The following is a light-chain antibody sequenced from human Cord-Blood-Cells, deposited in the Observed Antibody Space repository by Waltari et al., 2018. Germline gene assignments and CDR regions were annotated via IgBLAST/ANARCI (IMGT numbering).Light chain of an antibody. CDR3: QQRSNWLT. Sequence: EFVLTQSPATVSLSPGESATLSCRASQSVSSYLAWYQQKPGQAPRLLIYDASNRATGIPARFSGSGSGTDFTLTISSLEPEDFAVYYCQQRSNWLTFGGGTKVEIK. CDR2: DAS. V-gene: IGKV3-11*01. J-gene: IGKJ4*01. CDR1: QSVSSY.